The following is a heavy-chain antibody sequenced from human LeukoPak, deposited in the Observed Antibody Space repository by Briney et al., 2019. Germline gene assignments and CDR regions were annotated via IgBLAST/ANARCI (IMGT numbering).Heavy chain of an antibody. J-gene: IGHJ3*02. V-gene: IGHV3-30-3*01. Sequence: GGSLRLSCAASGFTFSSYAMHWVRQAPGKGLEWVAVISYDGSNKYYADSVKGRFTISRDNSKNTLYLQMNSLRAEDTAVYYCARDPYYDYVWGSYRYTGAFDIWGQGTMVTVSS. CDR1: GFTFSSYA. CDR3: ARDPYYDYVWGSYRYTGAFDI. CDR2: ISYDGSNK. D-gene: IGHD3-16*02.